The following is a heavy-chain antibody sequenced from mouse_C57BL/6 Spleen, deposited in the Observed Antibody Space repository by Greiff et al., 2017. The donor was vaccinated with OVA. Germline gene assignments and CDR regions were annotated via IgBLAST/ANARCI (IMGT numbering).Heavy chain of an antibody. CDR3: ARLLRDYAMDY. CDR1: GFTFSDYG. Sequence: EVKLVESGGGLVQPGGSPKLSCAASGFTFSDYGMAWVRQAPRKGPEWVAFISNLAYSIYYADTVTGRFTISRENAKNTLYLEMSSLRSEDTAMYYCARLLRDYAMDYWGQGTSVTVSS. J-gene: IGHJ4*01. CDR2: ISNLAYSI. V-gene: IGHV5-15*01. D-gene: IGHD1-1*01.